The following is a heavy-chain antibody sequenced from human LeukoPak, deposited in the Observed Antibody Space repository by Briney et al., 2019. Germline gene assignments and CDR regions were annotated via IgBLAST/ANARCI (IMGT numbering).Heavy chain of an antibody. V-gene: IGHV3-23*01. J-gene: IGHJ4*02. CDR3: ANVKAVAGIY. D-gene: IGHD6-19*01. CDR2: ISGSGGST. CDR1: GGSISSSSYY. Sequence: PSETLSLTCTVSGGSISSSSYYWGWIRQPPGKGLEWVSAISGSGGSTYYADSVKGRFTISRDNSKNTLYLQMNSLRAEDTAVYYCANVKAVAGIYWGQGTLVTVSS.